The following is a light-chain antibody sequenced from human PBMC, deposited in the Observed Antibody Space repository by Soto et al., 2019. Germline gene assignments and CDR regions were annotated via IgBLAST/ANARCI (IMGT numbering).Light chain of an antibody. CDR1: QSVSAR. CDR3: QQRSYWPPIT. V-gene: IGKV3D-20*02. J-gene: IGKJ5*01. Sequence: EIVVTQSPDTLSLAPGESATLSCTASQSVSARLAWYQQKPGQAPRLLIHGVSTRATGIPGRFSGSGSGTDFTLTISRLEPEDFAVHYCQQRSYWPPITFGQGTRLEIK. CDR2: GVS.